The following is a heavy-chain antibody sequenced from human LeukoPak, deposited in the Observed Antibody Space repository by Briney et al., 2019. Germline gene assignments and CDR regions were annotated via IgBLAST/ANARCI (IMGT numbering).Heavy chain of an antibody. Sequence: SQTLSLTCAISGDSVSSNSVTWNWIRQSPSRGLEWLGRTYYRSTWYNDYAVSVRGRITVNPDTSRNQFSLHLNSVTPEDTAVYYCARRLTQYDCFDPWGQGILVTVS. CDR1: GDSVSSNSVT. CDR3: ARRLTQYDCFDP. J-gene: IGHJ5*02. CDR2: TYYRSTWYN. D-gene: IGHD2-2*01. V-gene: IGHV6-1*01.